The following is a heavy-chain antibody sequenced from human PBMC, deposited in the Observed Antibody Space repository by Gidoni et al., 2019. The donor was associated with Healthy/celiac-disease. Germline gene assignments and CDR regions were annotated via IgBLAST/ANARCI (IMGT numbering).Heavy chain of an antibody. J-gene: IGHJ6*02. CDR3: ARDGPDDYGDYGDYYYGMDV. D-gene: IGHD4-17*01. V-gene: IGHV3-48*02. CDR2: ISSSSSTI. Sequence: EVQLVESGGGLVQPGGSLRLSCAASGFTFSSYSMNWVRQAPGKGLEWVSYISSSSSTIYYADAVKGRFTISRDNAKNSLYLQMNSLRDEDTAVYYCARDGPDDYGDYGDYYYGMDVWGQGTTVTVSS. CDR1: GFTFSSYS.